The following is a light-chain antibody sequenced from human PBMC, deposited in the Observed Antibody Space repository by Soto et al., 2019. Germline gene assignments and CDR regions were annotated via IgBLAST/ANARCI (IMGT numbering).Light chain of an antibody. Sequence: EIVLTQSPASLSLSPGERATLSCRASQSVSSYLAWYQQKPGQAPRLLIYDASNMATGIPARFSGSGSGTVFTLTISRLEAEDFAVYYCQQRSNWLTFGGGTKVEIK. CDR2: DAS. J-gene: IGKJ4*01. CDR3: QQRSNWLT. CDR1: QSVSSY. V-gene: IGKV3-11*01.